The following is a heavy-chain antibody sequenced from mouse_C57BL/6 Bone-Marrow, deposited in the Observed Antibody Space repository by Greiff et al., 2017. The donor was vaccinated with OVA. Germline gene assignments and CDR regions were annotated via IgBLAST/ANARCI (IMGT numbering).Heavy chain of an antibody. J-gene: IGHJ3*01. CDR2: IRLKSDNYAT. V-gene: IGHV6-3*01. Sequence: EVKLVESGGGLVQPGGSMKLSCVASGFTFSNYWMNWVRQSPEKGLEWVAQIRLKSDNYATHYAESVKGRFTISRDDSKSSVYLQMNNLRAEDTGIYYCTAYYSNSAWFAYWGQGTLVTVSA. CDR3: TAYYSNSAWFAY. CDR1: GFTFSNYW. D-gene: IGHD2-5*01.